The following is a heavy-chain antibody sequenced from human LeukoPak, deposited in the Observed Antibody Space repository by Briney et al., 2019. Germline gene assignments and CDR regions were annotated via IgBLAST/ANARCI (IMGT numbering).Heavy chain of an antibody. J-gene: IGHJ4*02. Sequence: GESLKISCKGSGYGFTSYWIGWVRQMPGKGLEWMGIIYPADSDTRYSPSLQGQVTISADKSISTAYLQWSSLKASDTAMYYCTGGSGWYGGKFDYWGQGTLVTVSS. CDR1: GYGFTSYW. V-gene: IGHV5-51*01. CDR2: IYPADSDT. CDR3: TGGSGWYGGKFDY. D-gene: IGHD6-19*01.